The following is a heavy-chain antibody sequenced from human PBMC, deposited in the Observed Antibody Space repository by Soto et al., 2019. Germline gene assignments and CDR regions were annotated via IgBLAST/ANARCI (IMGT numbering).Heavy chain of an antibody. J-gene: IGHJ3*02. CDR2: VKAETEGGTI. D-gene: IGHD3-10*01. Sequence: GGSLRLSCAASGFTFANAWMSWVRQAPGKGREWVGRVKAETEGGTIEYGTSVKGRFIISRDDLEKTLYLQMHSLIAEDTAVYYCATGDPGSGTYYDAFHIWGQGTMVTVSS. V-gene: IGHV3-15*01. CDR3: ATGDPGSGTYYDAFHI. CDR1: GFTFANAW.